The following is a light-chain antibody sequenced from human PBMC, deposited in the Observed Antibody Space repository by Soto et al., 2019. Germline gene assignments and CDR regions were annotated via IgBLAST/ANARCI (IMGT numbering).Light chain of an antibody. J-gene: IGKJ4*01. CDR3: YQYFSTPLT. CDR2: WAS. CDR1: QSVLYSSNNKNH. V-gene: IGKV4-1*01. Sequence: DIVMTQSPDSLAVSLGERATINCKSSQSVLYSSNNKNHLAWYQQKPGQPPKLVIYWASTRESGVPDRFSGSGSGTDFTLTISSLQXXXXAVYYCYQYFSTPLTFGGGTKVEIK.